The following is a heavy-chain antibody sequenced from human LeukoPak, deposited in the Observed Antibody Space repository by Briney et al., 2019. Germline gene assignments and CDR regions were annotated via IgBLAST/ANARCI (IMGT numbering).Heavy chain of an antibody. Sequence: GGSLRLSCAASGFTFSSYSMNWVRQAPGKGLEWVSYISSSSSSTIYYADSVKGRFTISRDNAKNSLYLQMNSLRAEDTAVYYCAKWGCSGPDCYPFDYWGQGTLVTVSS. J-gene: IGHJ4*02. D-gene: IGHD2-21*02. CDR3: AKWGCSGPDCYPFDY. CDR1: GFTFSSYS. CDR2: ISSSSSSTI. V-gene: IGHV3-48*01.